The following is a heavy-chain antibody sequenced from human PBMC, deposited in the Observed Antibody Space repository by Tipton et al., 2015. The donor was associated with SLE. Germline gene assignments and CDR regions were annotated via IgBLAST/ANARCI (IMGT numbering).Heavy chain of an antibody. Sequence: SLRLSCAASGFTFSSHEMNWVRQAPGKGLEWVSYISSSGSTIYYADSVKGRFTISRDNAKNSLYLQMNSLRAEDTAVYYCARQICHSGSCYFDYWGQGALVTVSS. D-gene: IGHD2/OR15-2a*01. J-gene: IGHJ4*02. CDR2: ISSSGSTI. CDR3: ARQICHSGSCYFDY. V-gene: IGHV3-48*03. CDR1: GFTFSSHE.